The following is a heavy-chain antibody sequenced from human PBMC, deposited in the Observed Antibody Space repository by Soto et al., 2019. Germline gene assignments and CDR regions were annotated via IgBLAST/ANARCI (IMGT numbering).Heavy chain of an antibody. CDR2: IIPVLGPA. J-gene: IGHJ4*02. CDR1: GVTYNTFA. V-gene: IGHV1-69*06. Sequence: QVQLVQSGAEVRKPGSSVKVSCKASGVTYNTFAVSWVRQAPGQGLEWMGGIIPVLGPAFYAQKFQGRVTSTANKSTSTAYLELTSLISEDTAVYYCVRAAKRYFDYWGQGTLVTVSS. CDR3: VRAAKRYFDY.